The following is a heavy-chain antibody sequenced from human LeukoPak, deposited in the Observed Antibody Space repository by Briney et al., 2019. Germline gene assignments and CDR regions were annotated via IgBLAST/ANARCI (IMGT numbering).Heavy chain of an antibody. V-gene: IGHV3-30-3*01. D-gene: IGHD5-24*01. CDR2: ISYDGSNK. J-gene: IGHJ4*02. CDR3: ARGIEMATFYFDY. Sequence: GGSLRLSCAASGFTFSSYAMHWVRKAPGKGLEWVAVISYDGSNKYYADSVKGRFTISRDNSKNTLYLQMNSLRAEDTAVYYCARGIEMATFYFDYWGQGTLVTVSS. CDR1: GFTFSSYA.